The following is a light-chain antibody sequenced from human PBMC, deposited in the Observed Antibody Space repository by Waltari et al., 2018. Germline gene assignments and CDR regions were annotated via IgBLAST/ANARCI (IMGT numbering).Light chain of an antibody. CDR3: QQSSESPWT. CDR2: GAT. V-gene: IGKV1-39*01. J-gene: IGKJ1*01. Sequence: DIQMTQSPSSLSASVGDRVTITCRASQSISSYLNWYQQKPGKAPKPLIYGATSLPRGVPSRCSGSRSGTDFTLTISSLQREDFATYFCQQSSESPWTFGQGTMMEI. CDR1: QSISSY.